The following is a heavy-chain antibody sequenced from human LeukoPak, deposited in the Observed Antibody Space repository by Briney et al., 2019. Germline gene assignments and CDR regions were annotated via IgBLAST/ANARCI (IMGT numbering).Heavy chain of an antibody. V-gene: IGHV4-30-2*01. Sequence: SQTLSLTCAVSGGSISSGGYSWSWIRQPPGKGLEWIGYIYHSGSTYYNPSLKSRVTISVDRSKNQFSLKLSSVTAVDTAVYYCARALYSSGWLLYGMDVWGKGTTVTVSS. CDR3: ARALYSSGWLLYGMDV. CDR2: IYHSGST. J-gene: IGHJ6*04. D-gene: IGHD6-19*01. CDR1: GGSISSGGYS.